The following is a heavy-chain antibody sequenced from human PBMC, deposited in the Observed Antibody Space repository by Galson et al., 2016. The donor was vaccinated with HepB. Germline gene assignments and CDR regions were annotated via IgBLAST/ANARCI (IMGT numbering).Heavy chain of an antibody. CDR3: AKDRETWAPYGMEV. CDR2: IWYDGRTE. J-gene: IGHJ6*02. V-gene: IGHV3-33*06. D-gene: IGHD3-16*01. Sequence: SLRLSCAASGFTFSSYVMHWVRQAPGKGLEWVAVIWYDGRTEYYADSVKGRFAISRDNSGDTLYLYMNSLRVEDTAVYYCAKDRETWAPYGMEVWGQGTTVTASS. CDR1: GFTFSSYV.